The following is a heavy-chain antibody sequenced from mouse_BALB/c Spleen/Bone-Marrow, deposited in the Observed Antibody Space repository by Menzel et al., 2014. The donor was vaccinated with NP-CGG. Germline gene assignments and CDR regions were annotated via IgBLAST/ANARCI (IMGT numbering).Heavy chain of an antibody. V-gene: IGHV1S56*01. D-gene: IGHD2-4*01. CDR3: ARKSQRAYDSMNY. J-gene: IGHJ4*01. CDR2: IYPGDFNT. Sequence: QVQLQQSGPELVKPGASVRISCKASGYTFTSFYIYWVRQRPGQGLEWIGWIYPGDFNTKYNEKFKGKATLTADKSSSTASMQLSSLNSEDSAVYFCARKSQRAYDSMNYWGQGTSVTVSS. CDR1: GYTFTSFY.